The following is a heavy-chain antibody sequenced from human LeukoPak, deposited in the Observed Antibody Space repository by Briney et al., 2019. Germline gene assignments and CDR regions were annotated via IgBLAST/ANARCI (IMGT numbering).Heavy chain of an antibody. Sequence: GGSLRLSCAASGFTVSSNYMSWVRQAPGKGLEWVSSITASGDTKYYAGSVKGRLTISRDNSKDTLYLQMNSLRAEDTAVYYCAKDRRGPAAGTWYFESWGQGNLVTVSS. V-gene: IGHV3-23*01. CDR1: GFTVSSNY. CDR3: AKDRRGPAAGTWYFES. D-gene: IGHD6-13*01. CDR2: ITASGDTK. J-gene: IGHJ4*02.